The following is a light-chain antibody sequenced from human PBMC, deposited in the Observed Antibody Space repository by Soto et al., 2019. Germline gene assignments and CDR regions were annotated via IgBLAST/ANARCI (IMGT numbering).Light chain of an antibody. Sequence: DIQMTQSPSSLSASVGDRVTITCRASQSISSFLTLYQQKAGKGPKRRIYAASSLQSGVTSRISDSGSGTDFTRTISSLQPEDFVSYYCQQSFSTPTTFGQGTKVDIK. CDR1: QSISSF. CDR3: QQSFSTPTT. V-gene: IGKV1-39*01. J-gene: IGKJ1*01. CDR2: AAS.